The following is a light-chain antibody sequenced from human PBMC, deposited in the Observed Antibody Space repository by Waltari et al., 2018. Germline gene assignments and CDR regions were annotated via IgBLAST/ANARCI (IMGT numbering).Light chain of an antibody. CDR1: HRINIW. Sequence: IQVIQSPSTLSASVGDTVTISCRVSHRINIWLAWYQQKPGKAPKLLIKKASTLKDGGPSRFSGSGSGTEFTLTIKSLQPDDFGTYFCQQFDTDVTFGQGTKVEI. CDR2: KAS. J-gene: IGKJ2*01. CDR3: QQFDTDVT. V-gene: IGKV1-5*01.